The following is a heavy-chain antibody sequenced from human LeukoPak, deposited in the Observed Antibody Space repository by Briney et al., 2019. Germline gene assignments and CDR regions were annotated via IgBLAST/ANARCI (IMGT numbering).Heavy chain of an antibody. D-gene: IGHD5-24*01. V-gene: IGHV1-18*01. CDR2: ISADNGNT. CDR1: GYTLTELS. J-gene: IGHJ4*02. Sequence: ASVKVSCKVSGYTLTELSMHWVRQAPGQGLEWMGWISADNGNTNYAQKVQGRVTMTTDTSTSTAYMELRSLRSDDTAVYYCATKDGYNCLNFWGQGTLVTVSS. CDR3: ATKDGYNCLNF.